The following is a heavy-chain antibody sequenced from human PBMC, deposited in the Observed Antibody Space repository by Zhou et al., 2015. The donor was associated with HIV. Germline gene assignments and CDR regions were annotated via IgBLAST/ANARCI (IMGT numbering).Heavy chain of an antibody. CDR2: IIPIFGTA. CDR1: GGTFSSYA. J-gene: IGHJ2*01. V-gene: IGHV1-69*06. Sequence: QVQLVQSGAEVKKPGSSVKVSCKASGGTFSSYAISWVRQAPGQGLEWMGGIIPIFGTANYAQRFQGRVSMTADRSTNTAYMEVRSLGYEDTAVYYCARDRGAARPDWRYFDLWGRGTLVTVSS. D-gene: IGHD6-6*01. CDR3: ARDRGAARPDWRYFDL.